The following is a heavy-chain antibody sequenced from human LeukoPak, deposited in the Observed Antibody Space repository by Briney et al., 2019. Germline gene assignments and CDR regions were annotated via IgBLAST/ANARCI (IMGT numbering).Heavy chain of an antibody. CDR2: IASDGSST. CDR1: GFTFSSYW. D-gene: IGHD4-23*01. V-gene: IGHV3-74*01. Sequence: GGSLRLSCAASGFTFSSYWVNWVRQAPGKGLVWVSRIASDGSSTTYADSVKGRFSISRDNAKNTLYLQMNSLRVEDTAVYYCARGRPHGNDYWGQGTLVTVSS. CDR3: ARGRPHGNDY. J-gene: IGHJ4*02.